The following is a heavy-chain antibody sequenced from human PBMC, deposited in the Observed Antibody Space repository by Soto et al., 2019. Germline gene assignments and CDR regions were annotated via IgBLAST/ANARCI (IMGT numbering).Heavy chain of an antibody. D-gene: IGHD5-18*01. CDR1: GGSVSSGSYY. CDR3: ATDEVVRDTAMDTNDFDI. J-gene: IGHJ3*02. CDR2: IYYSGST. V-gene: IGHV4-61*01. Sequence: PSETLSLTCTVSGGSVSSGSYYWSWIRQPPGKGLEWIGYIYYSGSTNYNPSLKSRVTIAVDTSKNQFSLKLSSVTAADTAVYYCATDEVVRDTAMDTNDFDIWGQGTMVTVSS.